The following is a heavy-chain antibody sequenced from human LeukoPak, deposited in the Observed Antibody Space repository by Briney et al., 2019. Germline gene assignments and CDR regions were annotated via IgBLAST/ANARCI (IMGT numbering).Heavy chain of an antibody. Sequence: GGSLRLSCAASGFTFSSYAMSWVRQAPGKGLEWVSAISGSGGSTYYADSVKGRFTISRDNSKSTLYLQMNSLRAEDTAVYYCAKSVRGFWSGYYLFDYWGQGTLVTVSS. CDR3: AKSVRGFWSGYYLFDY. CDR2: ISGSGGST. V-gene: IGHV3-23*01. J-gene: IGHJ4*02. CDR1: GFTFSSYA. D-gene: IGHD3-3*01.